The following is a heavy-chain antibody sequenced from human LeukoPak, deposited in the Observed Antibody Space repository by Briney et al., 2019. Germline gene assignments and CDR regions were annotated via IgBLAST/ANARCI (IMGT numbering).Heavy chain of an antibody. Sequence: KAGGSLRLSCAASGFTFSSYSMNWVRQAPGKGLEWVSSISSSSSYIYYADSVKGRFTISRDDAKNSLYLQMNSLRAEDTAVYYCARGEWSSSPFDFWGQGTLVTVSS. CDR2: ISSSSSYI. CDR1: GFTFSSYS. CDR3: ARGEWSSSPFDF. J-gene: IGHJ4*02. D-gene: IGHD6-6*01. V-gene: IGHV3-21*01.